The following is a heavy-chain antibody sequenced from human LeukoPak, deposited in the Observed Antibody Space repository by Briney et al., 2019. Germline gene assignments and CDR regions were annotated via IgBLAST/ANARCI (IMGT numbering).Heavy chain of an antibody. CDR3: ARTPGDTAMVPPNYFDY. Sequence: SETLSLTCTVPGGSISSGDYYWSWIRQPPGRGLEWIVYIYYSGSTYYNPSLKSRVTISVYTSKNQFSLKLSSVTAVDTAVYYCARTPGDTAMVPPNYFDYWGQGTLVTVSS. V-gene: IGHV4-30-4*01. J-gene: IGHJ4*02. CDR2: IYYSGST. CDR1: GGSISSGDYY. D-gene: IGHD5-18*01.